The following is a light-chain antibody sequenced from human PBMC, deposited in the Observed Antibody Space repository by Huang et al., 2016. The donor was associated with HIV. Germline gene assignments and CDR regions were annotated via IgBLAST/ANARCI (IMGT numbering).Light chain of an antibody. CDR3: QQYGSSELT. J-gene: IGKJ4*01. CDR1: QSIRSNY. V-gene: IGKV3-20*01. CDR2: GAS. Sequence: EIVLTQSPGTLSLSPGERATLSCRASQSIRSNYLAWYQQKPGQAPMLLIYGASSRAAGIPDRLSGSGSGTGFILSISRLEPEDFGVYYCQQYGSSELTFGGGTKVEIK.